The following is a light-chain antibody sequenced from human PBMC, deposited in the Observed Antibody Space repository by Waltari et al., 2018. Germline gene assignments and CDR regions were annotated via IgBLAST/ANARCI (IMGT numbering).Light chain of an antibody. V-gene: IGKV3-15*01. CDR2: GAS. CDR1: QSVSSN. J-gene: IGKJ2*01. CDR3: QQYNNWPRT. Sequence: EIVMTQSPATLSVSPGERATLSCRASQSVSSNLAWYQQKPGHAPRLLISGASTRATGIPARFSGSGSGTEFTLTISSLQSEDFAVYYCQQYNNWPRTFGQGTKLEIK.